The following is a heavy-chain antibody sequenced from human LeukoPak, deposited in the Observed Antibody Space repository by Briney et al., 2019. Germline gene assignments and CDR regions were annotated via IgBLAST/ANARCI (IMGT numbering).Heavy chain of an antibody. CDR1: GDTFSSYS. Sequence: GASVKVSCKASGDTFSSYSMSWVRQAPGQGLEWMGGFDPEDGEKIYAQKFQRRGNMTEDTSTDTAYMELSTLRSEAAAVYYWATVVVPDAPLDYWGQGTLVTASS. J-gene: IGHJ4*02. D-gene: IGHD2-2*01. CDR3: ATVVVPDAPLDY. CDR2: FDPEDGEK. V-gene: IGHV1-24*01.